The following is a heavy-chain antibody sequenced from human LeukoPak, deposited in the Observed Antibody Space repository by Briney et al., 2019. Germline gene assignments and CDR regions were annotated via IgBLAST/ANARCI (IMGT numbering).Heavy chain of an antibody. CDR3: ARTDYDFWSGYPYFDY. D-gene: IGHD3-3*01. CDR2: IWYDGSNK. J-gene: IGHJ4*02. CDR1: GFTFSSYG. Sequence: PGGSLRLSCAASGFTFSSYGMHWVRQAPGKGLEWVAVIWYDGSNKYYADSVKGRFTISRDNAKNSLYLQMNSLRAEDTAVYYCARTDYDFWSGYPYFDYWGQGTLVTVSS. V-gene: IGHV3-33*01.